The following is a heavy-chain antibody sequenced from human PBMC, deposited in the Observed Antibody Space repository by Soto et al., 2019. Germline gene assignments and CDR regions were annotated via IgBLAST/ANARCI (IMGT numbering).Heavy chain of an antibody. Sequence: QVQLQQWGAGLLKPSETLSLTCAVYGGSFSGYYWSWIRQPPGKGLEWIGEINHSGSTNYNPSLKRRGALSVDTSKNQLSLKLSSVTAADTAVYYCAREMDTAMVGFDYWGQGTLVTVSS. V-gene: IGHV4-34*01. CDR1: GGSFSGYY. D-gene: IGHD5-18*01. J-gene: IGHJ4*02. CDR2: INHSGST. CDR3: AREMDTAMVGFDY.